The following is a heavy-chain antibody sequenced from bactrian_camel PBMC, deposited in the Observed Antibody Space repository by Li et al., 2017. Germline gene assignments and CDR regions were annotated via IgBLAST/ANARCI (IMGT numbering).Heavy chain of an antibody. V-gene: IGHV3S55*01. CDR1: GFTFGDSD. CDR2: FSTDGST. D-gene: IGHD5*01. J-gene: IGHJ4*01. Sequence: QLVESGGGSVQAGGSLRPSCTASGFTFGDSDMVWYRQAPGNECELVAMFSTDGSTWYDESVKGRFAISHDNAKNTLYLQMDSLKPEDTAMYYCGADYPGFHRPEGCDLDFPYKGQGTQVTVS.